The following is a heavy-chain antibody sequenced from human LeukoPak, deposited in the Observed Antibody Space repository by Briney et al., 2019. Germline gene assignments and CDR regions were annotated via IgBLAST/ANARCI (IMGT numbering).Heavy chain of an antibody. D-gene: IGHD6-19*01. CDR1: GFTFSSYA. Sequence: GGSLRLSCAASGFTFSSYAMSWVRQAPGKGLEWVSAISGSGGSTYYEDSVKGRFTISRDNSKNTLYLQMNSLRAEDSAVYYCAKDRGQWLAFFDYWGQGTLVTVSS. CDR3: AKDRGQWLAFFDY. CDR2: ISGSGGST. J-gene: IGHJ4*02. V-gene: IGHV3-23*01.